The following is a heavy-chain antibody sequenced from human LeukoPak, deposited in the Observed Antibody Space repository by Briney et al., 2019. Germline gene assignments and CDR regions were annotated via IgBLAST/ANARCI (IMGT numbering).Heavy chain of an antibody. V-gene: IGHV1-18*01. CDR2: ISVYNGNT. CDR1: GYTFTNNG. D-gene: IGHD5-12*01. CDR3: ARDGSAYVEDWFDP. J-gene: IGHJ5*02. Sequence: ASVKVSCKGSGYTFTNNGISWVRQAPGQGLEWMGWISVYNGNTNYAQKFQGRVTMTTDTSTSTAYMELKSLRSDDTAVYYCARDGSAYVEDWFDPRGQGTLVIVSS.